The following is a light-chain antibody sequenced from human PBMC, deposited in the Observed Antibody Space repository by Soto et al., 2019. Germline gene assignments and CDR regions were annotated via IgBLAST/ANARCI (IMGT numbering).Light chain of an antibody. V-gene: IGKV3D-15*01. CDR3: QQYGDRPRT. CDR1: PSVGSD. Sequence: EIVMTXXXXSRSGSPRERATLVCRASPSVGSDLAVYQQKPGQAPRRVIYDIFTRATGVPTRISGSGSGTEFTLTISSLESEDIAVYFCQQYGDRPRTFGQGTKVDIK. CDR2: DIF. J-gene: IGKJ1*01.